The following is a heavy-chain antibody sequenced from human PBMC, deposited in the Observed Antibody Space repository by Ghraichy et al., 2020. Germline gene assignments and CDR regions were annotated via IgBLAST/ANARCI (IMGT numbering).Heavy chain of an antibody. V-gene: IGHV3-48*02. D-gene: IGHD3-22*01. Sequence: GGSLRLSCAASGFTFSSYSMNWVRQAPGKGLEWVSYISTGSSTIYYADSVKGRFTISRDNAKNSLYLQMNSLRDEDTAVYYCAREPLDYYDRRGFDYWGQGTLVTVSS. CDR3: AREPLDYYDRRGFDY. J-gene: IGHJ4*02. CDR2: ISTGSSTI. CDR1: GFTFSSYS.